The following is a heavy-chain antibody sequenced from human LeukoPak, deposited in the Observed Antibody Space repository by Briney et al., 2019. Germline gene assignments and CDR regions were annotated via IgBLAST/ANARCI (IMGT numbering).Heavy chain of an antibody. D-gene: IGHD3-10*01. CDR2: IKQDGSEK. Sequence: GGSLRLSCAASGFTFSSYWMSWVRQAPGKGLEWVANIKQDGSEKYYVDSVKGRFTISRDNAKNSLYMQMNSQRAEDTAVYYCARDLTWFGELFSYYFDYWGQGTLVTVSS. V-gene: IGHV3-7*01. J-gene: IGHJ4*02. CDR3: ARDLTWFGELFSYYFDY. CDR1: GFTFSSYW.